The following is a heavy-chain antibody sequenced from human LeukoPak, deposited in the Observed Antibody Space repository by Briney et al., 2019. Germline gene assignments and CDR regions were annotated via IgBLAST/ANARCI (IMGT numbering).Heavy chain of an antibody. J-gene: IGHJ4*02. D-gene: IGHD2-15*01. CDR1: GFTFSSYG. V-gene: IGHV3-30*03. CDR3: ARVYCSGGSCYGYFDY. Sequence: PGGSLRLSCAASGFTFSSYGMHWVRQAPGKGLEWVAVISYDGSNKYYADSVKGRFTISRDNSKNTLYLQMNSLRAEDTAVYYCARVYCSGGSCYGYFDYWGQGTLVTVSS. CDR2: ISYDGSNK.